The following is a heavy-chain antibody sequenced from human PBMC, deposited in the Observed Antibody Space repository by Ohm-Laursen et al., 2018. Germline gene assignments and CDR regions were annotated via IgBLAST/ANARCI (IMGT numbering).Heavy chain of an antibody. D-gene: IGHD3-16*01. V-gene: IGHV4-4*07. CDR2: IYSSEST. J-gene: IGHJ4*02. CDR3: ASSDYLYSGFEN. Sequence: GTLSLTWTVSGGSISSSYWSRIRQPAGKGLEWIGRIYSSESTNYNPSLKSRVTMSIDTSKNQFSLTLSSVTAADTAVYYCASSDYLYSGFENWGQGTLVTVSS. CDR1: GGSISSSY.